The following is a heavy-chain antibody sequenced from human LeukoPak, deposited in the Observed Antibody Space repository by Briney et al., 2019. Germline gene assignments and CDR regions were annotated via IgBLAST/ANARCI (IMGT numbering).Heavy chain of an antibody. CDR2: IYTSGST. Sequence: MSSQTLSLTCTVSGGSISSGSYYWSWIRQPAGKGLEWIGRIYTSGSTNYNPSLKGRVTISVDTSKNQFSLKLSSVTAADTAVYYCARVRYSSSSVFDYWGQGTLVTVSS. J-gene: IGHJ4*02. CDR1: GGSISSGSYY. D-gene: IGHD6-6*01. CDR3: ARVRYSSSSVFDY. V-gene: IGHV4-61*02.